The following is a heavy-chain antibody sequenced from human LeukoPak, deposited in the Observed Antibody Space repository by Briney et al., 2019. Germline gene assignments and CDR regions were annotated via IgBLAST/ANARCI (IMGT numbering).Heavy chain of an antibody. Sequence: GGSLRLSCAASGFTFSSYAMSWVRQAPGKGLEWVSAISGSGGSTYYADSVKGRFTISRDNSKNTLYLQMNSLRADDTAVYYCAKVSGYSYGYFDYWGQGTLVTVSS. CDR1: GFTFSSYA. CDR2: ISGSGGST. D-gene: IGHD5-18*01. CDR3: AKVSGYSYGYFDY. J-gene: IGHJ4*02. V-gene: IGHV3-23*01.